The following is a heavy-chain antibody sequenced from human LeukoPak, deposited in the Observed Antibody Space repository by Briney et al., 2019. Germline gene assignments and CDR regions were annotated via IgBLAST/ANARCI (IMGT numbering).Heavy chain of an antibody. CDR3: ARDSYYYDSSGYESATALDGWFDP. V-gene: IGHV1-2*02. CDR2: INPNSGGT. Sequence: ASVTVSCKASGYTFTGYYMHWARQAPGQGLEWMGWINPNSGGTNYAQKFQGRVTMTRDTSISTAYMELSRLRSDDTAVYYCARDSYYYDSSGYESATALDGWFDPWGQGTLVTVSS. D-gene: IGHD3-22*01. J-gene: IGHJ5*02. CDR1: GYTFTGYY.